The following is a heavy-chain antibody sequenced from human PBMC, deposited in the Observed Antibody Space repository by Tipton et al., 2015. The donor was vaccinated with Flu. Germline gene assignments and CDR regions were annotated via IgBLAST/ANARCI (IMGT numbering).Heavy chain of an antibody. CDR1: GFTFDDYA. D-gene: IGHD2-8*01. V-gene: IGHV3-9*01. CDR2: ISWNSGSI. J-gene: IGHJ5*02. Sequence: SLRLSCAASGFTFDDYAMHWVRQAPGKGLEWVSGISWNSGSIGYADSVKGRFTISRDNAKNSLYLQMNSLRAEDTALYYCAKGSVNLYGWFDPRGQGTLVTVSS. CDR3: AKGSVNLYGWFDP.